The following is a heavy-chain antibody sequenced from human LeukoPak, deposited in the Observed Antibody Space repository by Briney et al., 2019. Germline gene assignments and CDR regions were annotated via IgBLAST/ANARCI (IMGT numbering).Heavy chain of an antibody. CDR1: GGTFSSYA. V-gene: IGHV1-69*05. D-gene: IGHD2-2*01. CDR3: ARSRGVVPAAIWENWFDP. J-gene: IGHJ5*02. CDR2: IIPIFGAA. Sequence: GSSVKVSCKASGGTFSSYAISWVRQAPGQGHEWMGGIIPIFGAANYAQKFQGRVTITTDESTSTAYMELSSLRSEDTAVYYCARSRGVVPAAIWENWFDPWGQGTLVTVSS.